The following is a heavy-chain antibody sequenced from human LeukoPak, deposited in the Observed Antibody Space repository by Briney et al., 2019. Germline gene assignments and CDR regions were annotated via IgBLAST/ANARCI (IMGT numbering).Heavy chain of an antibody. V-gene: IGHV3-74*01. Sequence: GGSLRLSCAASGFTFSKYWMLWVRQAPGKGLEGVSQINTDGTVTTYAESVKGRFTVSRDNADNTMFLQMNSVRDEDTAVYYCATKQWLAPPPDSWGQGTPVTVSS. D-gene: IGHD6-19*01. CDR2: INTDGTVT. CDR1: GFTFSKYW. J-gene: IGHJ4*02. CDR3: ATKQWLAPPPDS.